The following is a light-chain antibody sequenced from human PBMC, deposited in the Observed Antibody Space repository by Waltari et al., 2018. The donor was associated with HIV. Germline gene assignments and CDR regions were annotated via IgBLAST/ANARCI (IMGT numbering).Light chain of an antibody. J-gene: IGLJ1*01. CDR2: DDS. Sequence: SYVLTQPPSVSVSPGQPARVTCGGNNIGTKSGHWHQQKPGQAPVLVVYDDSDRPSGIPERFSGSNSGNTATLTISRVEAGDEADYYCQVWESSIDHYVFGTGTKVTVL. CDR1: NIGTKS. CDR3: QVWESSIDHYV. V-gene: IGLV3-21*02.